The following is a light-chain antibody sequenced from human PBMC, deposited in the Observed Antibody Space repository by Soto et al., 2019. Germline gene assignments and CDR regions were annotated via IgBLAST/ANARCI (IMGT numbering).Light chain of an antibody. Sequence: DIQMTQSPSTLSGSVGDRVTITCRASQTISSWSAWYQQKPGKAPKLLIYKASTLKSGVPSRFSGSGSGTEFTLTISSLQPDDFATYYCQQYNSYSFGQGTKVDIK. V-gene: IGKV1-5*03. CDR2: KAS. CDR1: QTISSW. CDR3: QQYNSYS. J-gene: IGKJ1*01.